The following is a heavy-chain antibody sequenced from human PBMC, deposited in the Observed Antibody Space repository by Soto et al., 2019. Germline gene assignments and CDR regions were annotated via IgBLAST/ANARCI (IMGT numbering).Heavy chain of an antibody. V-gene: IGHV3-7*03. J-gene: IGHJ6*02. CDR3: ARDDFGSSWYRGNYYYGMDV. Sequence: GGSLRLSCAASGFTFSSYWMSWVRQAPGKGLEWVANIKQDGSEKYYVDSVKGRFTISRDNAKNSLYLQMNSLRAEDTAVYYCARDDFGSSWYRGNYYYGMDVWGQGTTVTVSS. CDR2: IKQDGSEK. CDR1: GFTFSSYW. D-gene: IGHD6-13*01.